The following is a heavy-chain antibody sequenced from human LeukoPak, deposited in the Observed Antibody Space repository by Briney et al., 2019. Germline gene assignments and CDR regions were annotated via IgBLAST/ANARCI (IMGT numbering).Heavy chain of an antibody. J-gene: IGHJ6*02. D-gene: IGHD6-13*01. CDR1: GFTFSSYA. Sequence: PGGSLRLSCAASGFTFSSYAMHWVRQAPGKGLEWVAVISYDGSNKYYADSVKGRFTISRDNSKNTLYLQMNSLRAEDTAVYYCARGDHSSSWYHYYYGMDVWGQGTTVTVSS. CDR2: ISYDGSNK. V-gene: IGHV3-30-3*01. CDR3: ARGDHSSSWYHYYYGMDV.